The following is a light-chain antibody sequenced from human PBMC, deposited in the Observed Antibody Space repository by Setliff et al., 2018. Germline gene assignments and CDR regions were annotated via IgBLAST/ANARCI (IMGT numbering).Light chain of an antibody. Sequence: QSVLTQPASVSGSPGQPIAVSCTGSGSDVGAYKFVSWYQQRPGKAPRLMIYDVSNRPSGVSDRFSGSKSGNTASLTISGLQAEDEADYYCCSYTGTSTPYVVGTGTKVTVL. V-gene: IGLV2-14*01. CDR2: DVS. CDR3: CSYTGTSTPYV. CDR1: GSDVGAYKF. J-gene: IGLJ1*01.